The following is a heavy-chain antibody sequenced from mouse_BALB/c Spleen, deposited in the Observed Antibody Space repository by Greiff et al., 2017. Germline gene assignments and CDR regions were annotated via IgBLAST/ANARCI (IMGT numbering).Heavy chain of an antibody. CDR1: GYTFTDYE. Sequence: QVQLKQSGAELVRPGASVTLSCKASGYTFTDYEMHWVKQTPVHGLEWIGAIDPETGGTAYNQKFKGKATLTADKSSSTAYMELRSLTSEDSAVYYCTGYSYYYAMDYWGQGTSVTVSS. V-gene: IGHV1-15*01. CDR2: IDPETGGT. J-gene: IGHJ4*01. CDR3: TGYSYYYAMDY. D-gene: IGHD2-3*01.